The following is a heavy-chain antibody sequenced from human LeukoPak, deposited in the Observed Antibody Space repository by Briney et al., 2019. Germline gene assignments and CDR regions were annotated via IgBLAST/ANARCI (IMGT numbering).Heavy chain of an antibody. J-gene: IGHJ6*02. V-gene: IGHV1-2*02. CDR3: AGSTMVRGVIAYYYYCMDV. Sequence: ASVKVSCKATGYTFTGYYMHWVRQAPGQGLEWMGWINPNSGGTNYAQKLQGRVTMTRDTSISTAYMELSRLRSDDTAVYYCAGSTMVRGVIAYYYYCMDVWGQGTTVTVSS. CDR1: GYTFTGYY. CDR2: INPNSGGT. D-gene: IGHD3-10*01.